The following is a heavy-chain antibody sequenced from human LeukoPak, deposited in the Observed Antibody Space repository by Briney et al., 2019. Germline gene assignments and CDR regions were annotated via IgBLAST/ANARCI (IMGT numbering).Heavy chain of an antibody. J-gene: IGHJ4*02. V-gene: IGHV1-8*02. CDR1: GGTFSSYA. CDR2: MNPNSGNT. Sequence: ASVNVSCTASGGTFSSYAINWVRQATGQGLEWMGWMNPNSGNTGYAQKFQGRVTMTRNTSISTAYMELSSLRSEDTAVYYCARALRGRSGSSVYYFDYWGQGTLVTVSS. D-gene: IGHD1-26*01. CDR3: ARALRGRSGSSVYYFDY.